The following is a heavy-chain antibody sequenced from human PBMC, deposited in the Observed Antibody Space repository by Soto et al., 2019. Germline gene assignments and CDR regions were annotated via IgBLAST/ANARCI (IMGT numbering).Heavy chain of an antibody. V-gene: IGHV1-69*01. Sequence: QVQLVQSGAEVKKPGSSVKVSCKASGGTFSKKAIIWVRQAPGQGLEWMGGIIPMFGTPNYAQKFQGRLTITADESSSTAYMELNILRSEDTAVYYCAAPAEALDTAMLKGLAHWGQGSLVTVSS. CDR3: AAPAEALDTAMLKGLAH. CDR2: IIPMFGTP. D-gene: IGHD5-18*01. J-gene: IGHJ4*02. CDR1: GGTFSKKA.